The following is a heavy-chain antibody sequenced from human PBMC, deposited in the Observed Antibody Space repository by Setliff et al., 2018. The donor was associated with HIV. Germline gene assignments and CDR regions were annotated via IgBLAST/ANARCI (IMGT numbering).Heavy chain of an antibody. V-gene: IGHV4-39*01. D-gene: IGHD3-3*01. J-gene: IGHJ4*02. Sequence: SETLSLTCTVFGGSISGSNYYWGWIRQPPGKGLEWIANVHYSGSIYFNPSLRSRVAISVDTSHNQFSLRLRSVTAADTAVYYCARPSLGIGGGSMFNNWGQGTLVTVS. CDR1: GGSISGSNYY. CDR2: VHYSGSI. CDR3: ARPSLGIGGGSMFNN.